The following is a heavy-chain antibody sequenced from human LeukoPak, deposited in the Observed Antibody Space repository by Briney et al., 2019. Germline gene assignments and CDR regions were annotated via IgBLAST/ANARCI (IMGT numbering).Heavy chain of an antibody. V-gene: IGHV4-34*01. CDR3: ARRMSESSGWVGLDY. CDR1: GFTFSSYW. Sequence: GSLRLSCAASGFTFSSYWMSWVRQAPGKGLEWIGEINHSGSTNYNPSLKSRVTISVDTSKNQFSLKLSSVTAADTAVYYCARRMSESSGWVGLDYWGQGTLVTVSS. D-gene: IGHD6-19*01. CDR2: INHSGST. J-gene: IGHJ4*02.